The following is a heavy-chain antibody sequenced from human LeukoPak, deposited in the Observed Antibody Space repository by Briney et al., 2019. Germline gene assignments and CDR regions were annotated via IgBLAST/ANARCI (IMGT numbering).Heavy chain of an antibody. D-gene: IGHD3-10*01. Sequence: GRSLRLSCAASGFPFSNYAMSWVRQAPGKGLECVSVISGDGGTTFYADSVKGRFTISRDNSKNTLYLQMNSLRAEDTAVYFCARVATGSYDWFDPWGQGTLVTVSS. CDR2: ISGDGGTT. V-gene: IGHV3-23*01. CDR1: GFPFSNYA. CDR3: ARVATGSYDWFDP. J-gene: IGHJ5*02.